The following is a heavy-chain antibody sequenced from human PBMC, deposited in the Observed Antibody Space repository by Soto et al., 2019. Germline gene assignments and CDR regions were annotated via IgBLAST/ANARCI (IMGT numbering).Heavy chain of an antibody. CDR2: INDSGST. CDR1: GGSFSGYI. CDR3: ARGLITGSSYSGGWYYFDH. V-gene: IGHV4-34*02. J-gene: IGHJ4*02. D-gene: IGHD1-26*01. Sequence: QVQLQQWGGGLLKPSETLSLNCAVHGGSFSGYIWTWIRQPPGRGLQWIGQINDSGSTYYNPSLKSRVIIPVPPSNDQFSLELTSVPAAATAMYYCARGLITGSSYSGGWYYFDHWGQGTQVTVSS.